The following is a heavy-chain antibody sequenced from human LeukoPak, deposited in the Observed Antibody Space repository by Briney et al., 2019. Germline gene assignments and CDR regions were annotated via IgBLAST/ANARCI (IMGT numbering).Heavy chain of an antibody. CDR2: ISSSSSTI. Sequence: GGSLRLSCAASGFTVNNYNMNWVRQAPGKGLEWVSFISSSSSTIYYADSVKGRFTISRDNAKNSLYLQVKSLRAEDTAVYYCARDMFWRYCSSTSCYGRAFDIWGQGTMVTVSS. CDR1: GFTVNNYN. J-gene: IGHJ3*02. CDR3: ARDMFWRYCSSTSCYGRAFDI. V-gene: IGHV3-48*04. D-gene: IGHD2-2*01.